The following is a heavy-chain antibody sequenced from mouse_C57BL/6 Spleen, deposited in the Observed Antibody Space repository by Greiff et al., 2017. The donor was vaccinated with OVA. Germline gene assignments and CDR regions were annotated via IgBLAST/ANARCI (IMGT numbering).Heavy chain of an antibody. CDR1: GYSFTSYY. V-gene: IGHV1-66*01. Sequence: VKVVESGPELVKPGASVKISCKASGYSFTSYYIHWVKQRPGQGLEWIGWIYPGSGNTKYNEKFKGKATLTADTSSSTAYMQLSSLTSEDSAVYYCAREGAYYGSSYEFAYWGQGTLVTVSA. D-gene: IGHD1-1*01. CDR3: AREGAYYGSSYEFAY. J-gene: IGHJ3*01. CDR2: IYPGSGNT.